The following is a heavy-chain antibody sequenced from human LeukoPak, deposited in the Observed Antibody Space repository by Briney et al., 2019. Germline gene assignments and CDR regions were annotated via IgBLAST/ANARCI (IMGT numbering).Heavy chain of an antibody. CDR3: AKDLRDTAMVTPIDY. V-gene: IGHV3-30*18. J-gene: IGHJ4*02. CDR2: ISYAGSNT. Sequence: GRSLRLSCAASGFTFSSYGMRWVREAPGKGLEWVAVISYAGSNTYYADSVKGRFTISRDNSKNTSYLQMTSLRAEDTAVYYCAKDLRDTAMVTPIDYWGQGTLVTVSS. D-gene: IGHD5-18*01. CDR1: GFTFSSYG.